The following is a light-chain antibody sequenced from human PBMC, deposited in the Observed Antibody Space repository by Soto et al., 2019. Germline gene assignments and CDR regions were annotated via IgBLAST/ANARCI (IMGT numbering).Light chain of an antibody. CDR2: GAS. J-gene: IGKJ5*01. Sequence: EIVLTQSPGTLSLSPGEGATLSCRASQSGSITYLAWYQQKPGQAPRLLIYGASSRAAGIPDRFRGSGSGTDFTLTISRLEPEDFAVYYCQQYGSSPPITFGQGTRLEIK. CDR3: QQYGSSPPIT. CDR1: QSGSITY. V-gene: IGKV3-20*01.